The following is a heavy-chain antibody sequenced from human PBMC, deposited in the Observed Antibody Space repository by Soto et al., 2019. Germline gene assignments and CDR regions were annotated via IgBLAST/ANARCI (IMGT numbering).Heavy chain of an antibody. CDR1: GFPFSTYA. CDR3: AKHYYDSSSYYLYFDY. Sequence: GGSLRLSCATSGFPFSTYAMSWVRQAPGKGLEWVSVIGGNGGDTYYADSVKGRFTISRDRSKNTLYLQMHSLRAEDTAVYYCAKHYYDSSSYYLYFDYWGQGTLVTVSS. J-gene: IGHJ4*02. V-gene: IGHV3-23*01. CDR2: IGGNGGDT. D-gene: IGHD3-22*01.